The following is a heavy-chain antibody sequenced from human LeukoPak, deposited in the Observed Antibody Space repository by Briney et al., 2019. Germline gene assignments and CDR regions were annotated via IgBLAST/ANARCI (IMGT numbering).Heavy chain of an antibody. J-gene: IGHJ5*02. D-gene: IGHD2-8*02. CDR3: ARGLGRPMQVWSRESGNCFDP. Sequence: SETLSLTCGVSGYPISSGYYWGWIRQTPGKGLEWIGSIYHSGTTYYNPSLKSRVTISIDTSKNQFSLKLSSVTAADTAVYYCARGLGRPMQVWSRESGNCFDPWGQGTLVTVSS. CDR2: IYHSGTT. CDR1: GYPISSGYY. V-gene: IGHV4-38-2*01.